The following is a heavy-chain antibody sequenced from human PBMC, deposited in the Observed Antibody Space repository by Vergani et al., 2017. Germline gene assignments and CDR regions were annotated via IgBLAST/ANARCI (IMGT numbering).Heavy chain of an antibody. CDR1: GGSISSGGYY. D-gene: IGHD1-26*01. J-gene: IGHJ6*03. CDR2: IYYSGST. V-gene: IGHV4-31*03. Sequence: QVQLQESGPGLVKPSQTLSLTCTVSGGSISSGGYYWSWLRQHPGKGLEWIGYIYYSGSTYYNPSLKSRVTRSVDTSKNQFSPKLSAETAADTAVYYCARERVSYYPYYYYYMDVWGKGTTVTVSS. CDR3: ARERVSYYPYYYYYMDV.